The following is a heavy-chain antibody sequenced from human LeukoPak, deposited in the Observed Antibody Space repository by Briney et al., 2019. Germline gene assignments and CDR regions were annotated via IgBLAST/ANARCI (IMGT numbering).Heavy chain of an antibody. V-gene: IGHV1-18*01. CDR1: GYTFTSYG. J-gene: IGHJ3*02. Sequence: ASVKVSCKASGYTFTSYGISWVRQAPGQGLEWMGWISAYNGNTNYAQKLQGRVTMTRNTSISTASMELSSLRSEDTAVYYCARHYYDSSGWRAFDIWGQGTMVTVSS. D-gene: IGHD3-22*01. CDR3: ARHYYDSSGWRAFDI. CDR2: ISAYNGNT.